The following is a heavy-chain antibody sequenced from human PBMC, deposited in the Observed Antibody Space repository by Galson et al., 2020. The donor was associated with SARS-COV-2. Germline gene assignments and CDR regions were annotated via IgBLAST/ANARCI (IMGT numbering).Heavy chain of an antibody. V-gene: IGHV3-21*04. Sequence: LRLSCAASGFTFSAYSLNWVRQAPGKGLEWVSAIGSVDTYVYFADSVKGRFTISRDNAKNLLFLHMKDLRAEDTALYYCTRVGAAGSASFLDFWGQGAQVTVSS. CDR3: TRVGAAGSASFLDF. D-gene: IGHD3-16*01. CDR1: GFTFSAYS. CDR2: IGSVDTYV. J-gene: IGHJ4*02.